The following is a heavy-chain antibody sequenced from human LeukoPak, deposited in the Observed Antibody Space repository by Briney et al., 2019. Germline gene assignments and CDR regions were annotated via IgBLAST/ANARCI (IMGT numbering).Heavy chain of an antibody. CDR1: GFTFSDSY. CDR3: ATVFGEPI. Sequence: GGSLRLSCAASGFTFSDSYMSWIRQAPGKGLEWVSYISSSATYTNCADSVKGRFTISRDNAKNSLYLQMNSLRAEDTAVYYCATVFGEPIWGQGTMVTVAS. V-gene: IGHV3-11*06. D-gene: IGHD3-10*01. CDR2: ISSSATYT. J-gene: IGHJ3*02.